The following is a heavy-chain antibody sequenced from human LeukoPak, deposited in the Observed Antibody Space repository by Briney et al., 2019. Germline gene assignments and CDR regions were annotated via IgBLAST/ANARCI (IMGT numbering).Heavy chain of an antibody. CDR2: FDPEDGET. CDR1: GYTLTELS. CDR3: ATSEPPRESYEAFDY. J-gene: IGHJ4*02. V-gene: IGHV1-24*01. D-gene: IGHD1-26*01. Sequence: ASVRVSCKVSGYTLTELSMHWVRQAPGKGLEWMGGFDPEDGETIYAQKFQGRVTMTEDTSTDTAYMEPSSLRSEDTAVYYCATSEPPRESYEAFDYWGQGTLVTVSS.